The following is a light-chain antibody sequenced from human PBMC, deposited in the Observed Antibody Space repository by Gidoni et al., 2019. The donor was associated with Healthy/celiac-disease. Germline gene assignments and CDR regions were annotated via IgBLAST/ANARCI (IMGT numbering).Light chain of an antibody. J-gene: IGKJ2*01. V-gene: IGKV1-5*03. CDR3: QQYNSYSEYT. CDR1: QSNSSW. CDR2: KAS. Sequence: DIQMTQSPSTLSASVGDRVTITCRASQSNSSWLAWYQQKPGKAPKLLIYKASSLESGVPSRFSGSGSGTEFTLTISSLQPDDFATYYCQQYNSYSEYTFGQGTKLEIK.